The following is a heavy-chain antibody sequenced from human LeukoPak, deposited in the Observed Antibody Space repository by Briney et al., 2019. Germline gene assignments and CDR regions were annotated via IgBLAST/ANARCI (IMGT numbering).Heavy chain of an antibody. J-gene: IGHJ6*02. CDR3: AREDGDYVGVWYYGMDV. CDR2: IWYDGSNK. V-gene: IGHV3-33*01. CDR1: GFTFSGYG. D-gene: IGHD4-17*01. Sequence: GRSLRLSCAAYGFTFSGYGMHWVRQAPGKGLEWVAFIWYDGSNKYYANSVKGRFTISRDNSKNTLYLQMNSLRAEDTAVYYCAREDGDYVGVWYYGMDVWGQGTTVTVSS.